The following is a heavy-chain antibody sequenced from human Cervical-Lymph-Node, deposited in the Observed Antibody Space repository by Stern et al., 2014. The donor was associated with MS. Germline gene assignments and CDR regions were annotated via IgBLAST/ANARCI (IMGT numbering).Heavy chain of an antibody. J-gene: IGHJ4*02. V-gene: IGHV1-69*01. D-gene: IGHD3-22*01. CDR2: IIPIFGTA. CDR3: ASGYYYDSSGYYSD. Sequence: QVQPAHSGAEVKEPGSSVKVSCKVSGGTFSSYAISWVRQAPGQGLEGMGGIIPIFGTANYAQKFQGRVTITADESTSTAYMELSSLRSEDTAVYYCASGYYYDSSGYYSDWGQGTLVTVSS. CDR1: GGTFSSYA.